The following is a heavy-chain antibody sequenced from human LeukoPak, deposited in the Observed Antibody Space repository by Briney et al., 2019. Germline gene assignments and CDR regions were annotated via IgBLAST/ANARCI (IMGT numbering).Heavy chain of an antibody. D-gene: IGHD5-24*01. CDR1: GGSISSYY. CDR2: IYYSGST. V-gene: IGHV4-59*12. J-gene: IGHJ4*02. CDR3: ARLPRVEMATTDLDY. Sequence: SETLSLTCTVSGGSISSYYWSWIRQPPGKGLEWIGYIYYSGSTNYNPSLKSRVTISVDTSKNQFSLKLSSVTAADTAVYYCARLPRVEMATTDLDYWGQGTLVTVSS.